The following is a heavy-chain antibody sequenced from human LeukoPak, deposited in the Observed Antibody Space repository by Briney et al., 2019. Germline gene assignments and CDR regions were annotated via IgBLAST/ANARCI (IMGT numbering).Heavy chain of an antibody. CDR3: ARRNDFGI. CDR1: GASISSYY. Sequence: SETLSLTCTVSGASISSYYWNWIRQPPGKGLEWIGYIYYSGNTNYNPSLKSRVTISVDTSKNQFSLKLNSVTAADTAVYYCARRNDFGIWGQGTMVTVSS. V-gene: IGHV4-59*08. CDR2: IYYSGNT. J-gene: IGHJ3*02.